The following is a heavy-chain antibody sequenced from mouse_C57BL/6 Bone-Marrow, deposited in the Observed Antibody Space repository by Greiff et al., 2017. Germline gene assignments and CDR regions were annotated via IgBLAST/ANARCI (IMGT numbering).Heavy chain of an antibody. CDR1: GYTFTSYD. CDR2: IYPRDGST. Sequence: QVQLQQPGPELVKPGASVKLSCKASGYTFTSYDINWVKQRPGQGLEWIGWIYPRDGSTKYNEKFKGKATLTVDTSSSTAYMELHSLTSEDSAVYFCARDDGSSYWYFDFWGTGTTVTVSS. V-gene: IGHV1-85*01. D-gene: IGHD1-1*01. CDR3: ARDDGSSYWYFDF. J-gene: IGHJ1*03.